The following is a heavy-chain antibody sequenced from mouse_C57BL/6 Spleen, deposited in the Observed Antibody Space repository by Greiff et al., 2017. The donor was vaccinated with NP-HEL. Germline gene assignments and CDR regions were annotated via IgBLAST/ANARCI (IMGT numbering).Heavy chain of an antibody. CDR3: ARAYDPFYAMDY. Sequence: EVKLVESGPGLVKPSQSLSLTCSVTGYSITSGYYWNWIRQFPGNKLEWMGYISYDGSNNYNPSLKNRISITRDTSKNQFFLKLNSVTTEDTATYYCARAYDPFYAMDYWGQGTSVTVSS. V-gene: IGHV3-6*01. CDR2: ISYDGSN. CDR1: GYSITSGYY. D-gene: IGHD2-3*01. J-gene: IGHJ4*01.